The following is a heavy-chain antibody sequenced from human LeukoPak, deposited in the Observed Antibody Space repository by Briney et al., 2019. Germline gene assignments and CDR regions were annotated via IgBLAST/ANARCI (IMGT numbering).Heavy chain of an antibody. J-gene: IGHJ5*02. CDR2: IYYSGST. Sequence: SETLSLTCTVSGGSISSYFWTWIRQPLGKGLEWIGYIYYSGSTNYNPSLKSRVTISVDTSKNQFSLKLSSVTAADTAVYYCARGGYSSGWFHLLDNWFDPWGQGTLVTVSS. V-gene: IGHV4-59*01. CDR3: ARGGYSSGWFHLLDNWFDP. D-gene: IGHD6-19*01. CDR1: GGSISSYF.